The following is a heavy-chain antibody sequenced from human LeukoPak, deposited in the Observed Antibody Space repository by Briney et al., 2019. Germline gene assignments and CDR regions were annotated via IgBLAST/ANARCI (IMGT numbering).Heavy chain of an antibody. J-gene: IGHJ6*02. CDR3: ARDSAYYDILTGIYYYYGMDV. V-gene: IGHV4-59*01. CDR1: GGSISSYY. Sequence: SETLSLTCTVSGGSISSYYWSWIRQRPGKGLEWIGYIYYSGSTNYNPSLKSRVTISVDTSKNQFSLKLSSVTAADTAVYYCARDSAYYDILTGIYYYYGMDVWGQGTTVTVSS. CDR2: IYYSGST. D-gene: IGHD3-9*01.